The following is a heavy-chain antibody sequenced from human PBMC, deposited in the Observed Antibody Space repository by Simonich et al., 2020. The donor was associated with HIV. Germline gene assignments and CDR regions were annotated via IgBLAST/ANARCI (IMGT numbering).Heavy chain of an antibody. Sequence: QVQLQQWGAGLLKPSETLSLTCAVYGGSFSGYYWSWIRQPPGKGLEWIGEINHSGLTNYKSSLNSRATISVYKSKNQFSLKLSSVTAADTAIYYCARRDRELILYFDYWGQGNLVTVSS. D-gene: IGHD3-3*01. J-gene: IGHJ4*02. CDR2: INHSGLT. CDR1: GGSFSGYY. CDR3: ARRDRELILYFDY. V-gene: IGHV4-34*01.